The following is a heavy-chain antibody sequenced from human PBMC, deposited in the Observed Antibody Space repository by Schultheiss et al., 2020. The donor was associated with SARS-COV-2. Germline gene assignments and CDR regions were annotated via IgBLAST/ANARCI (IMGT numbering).Heavy chain of an antibody. V-gene: IGHV3-21*03. Sequence: GESLKISCAASGFTFSSYAMHWVRQAPGKGLEWVSSISSSSSYIYYADSVKGRFTISRDNSKNTLYLQMNSLKTEDTAVYYCTTLHFDWLPLYFDYWGQGTLVTVSS. J-gene: IGHJ4*02. CDR1: GFTFSSYA. D-gene: IGHD3-9*01. CDR3: TTLHFDWLPLYFDY. CDR2: ISSSSSYI.